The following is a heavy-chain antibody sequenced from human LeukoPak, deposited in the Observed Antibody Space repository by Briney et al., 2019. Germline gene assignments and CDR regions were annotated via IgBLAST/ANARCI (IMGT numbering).Heavy chain of an antibody. CDR1: GFTFSSYA. J-gene: IGHJ6*02. CDR3: ARVRRERRLYYYYYGMDV. V-gene: IGHV3-23*01. D-gene: IGHD1-26*01. Sequence: PGGSLRLSCAASGFTFSSYAMSWVRQAPGKGLEWVSAISGSGGSTYYADSVKGRFTISRDNSKNTLYLQMNSLRAEDTAVYYCARVRRERRLYYYYYGMDVWGQGTTVTVSS. CDR2: ISGSGGST.